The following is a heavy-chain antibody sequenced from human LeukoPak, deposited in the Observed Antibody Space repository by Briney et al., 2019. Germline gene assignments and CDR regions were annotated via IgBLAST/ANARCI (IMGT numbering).Heavy chain of an antibody. D-gene: IGHD4-17*01. CDR1: GYTFTSYG. J-gene: IGHJ4*02. Sequence: ASVKVSCKASGYTFTSYGISWVRQAPGQGFEWMGWISAYKGNTNYAQNLQGRVTMTTDTSTSTAYMELRSLRSDDTAAYYCARDDVYGDRDFDYWGQGTLLIVSS. CDR3: ARDDVYGDRDFDY. CDR2: ISAYKGNT. V-gene: IGHV1-18*01.